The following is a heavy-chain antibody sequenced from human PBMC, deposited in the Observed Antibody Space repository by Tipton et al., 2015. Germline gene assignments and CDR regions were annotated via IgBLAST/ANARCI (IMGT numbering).Heavy chain of an antibody. CDR1: GGSISGSRYY. CDR2: LYYSGTT. V-gene: IGHV4-39*07. D-gene: IGHD3-10*01. Sequence: TLSLTCNVSGGSISGSRYYWGWIRQPPGKGLEWLGSLYYSGTTYYNPSLKSRVTISVDTSEDQFSLKVYSVTAADTAVYYCARGENYGSGTYYYLDYWGQGTLVTVSS. J-gene: IGHJ4*02. CDR3: ARGENYGSGTYYYLDY.